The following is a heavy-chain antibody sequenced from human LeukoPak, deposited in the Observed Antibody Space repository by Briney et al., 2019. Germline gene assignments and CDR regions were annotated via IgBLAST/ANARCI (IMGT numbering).Heavy chain of an antibody. CDR1: GESFSGYY. CDR2: IIDTGST. J-gene: IGHJ4*02. Sequence: SETLSLTCVVYGESFSGYYWTWIRQPPGKGLEWRGEIIDTGSTKYNSSLKSRVTISVDTSKNEFSLNLTSVTAADTAIYYCARGLASGYPPIPFDYWGQGTLVTVSS. D-gene: IGHD3-3*01. V-gene: IGHV4-34*12. CDR3: ARGLASGYPPIPFDY.